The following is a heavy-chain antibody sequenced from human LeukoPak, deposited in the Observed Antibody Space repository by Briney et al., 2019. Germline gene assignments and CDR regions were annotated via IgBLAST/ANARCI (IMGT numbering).Heavy chain of an antibody. Sequence: SETLSLTCTVSGGSISSYYWSWIRQPPGKGLEWIGYIYYSGSTNYNPSLKSRVTISVDTSKNQFSLKLSSVTAADTAVYYCAGGGLLLDAFDIWGQGTMVTVSS. V-gene: IGHV4-59*01. D-gene: IGHD2-15*01. CDR1: GGSISSYY. J-gene: IGHJ3*02. CDR3: AGGGLLLDAFDI. CDR2: IYYSGST.